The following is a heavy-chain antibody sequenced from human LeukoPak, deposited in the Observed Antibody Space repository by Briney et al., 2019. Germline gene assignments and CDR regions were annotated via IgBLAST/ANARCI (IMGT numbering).Heavy chain of an antibody. CDR3: AKGAGVYGSGTYLGHWYFDL. J-gene: IGHJ2*01. V-gene: IGHV3-48*04. CDR1: GSTFSSHT. CDR2: ISNTGSVI. D-gene: IGHD3-10*01. Sequence: GGSLRLSCAASGSTFSSHTMNWVRQAPGKGLEWISYISNTGSVIYYADSVKGRFTISRDNAKNSLYLQMNSLRPEDTALYYCAKGAGVYGSGTYLGHWYFDLWGRGTLVTVSS.